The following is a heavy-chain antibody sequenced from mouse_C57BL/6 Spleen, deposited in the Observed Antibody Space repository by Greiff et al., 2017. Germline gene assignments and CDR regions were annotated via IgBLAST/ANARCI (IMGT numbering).Heavy chain of an antibody. CDR2: ISSGGDYI. CDR3: TRASLLLGAMDY. CDR1: GFTFSSYA. Sequence: EVHLVESGEGLVKPGGSLKLSCAASGFTFSSYAMSWVRQTPEKRLEWVAYISSGGDYIYYADTVKGRFTISRDNARNTLYLQMSSLKSEDTAMYYCTRASLLLGAMDYWGQGTSVTVSS. D-gene: IGHD1-1*01. J-gene: IGHJ4*01. V-gene: IGHV5-9-1*02.